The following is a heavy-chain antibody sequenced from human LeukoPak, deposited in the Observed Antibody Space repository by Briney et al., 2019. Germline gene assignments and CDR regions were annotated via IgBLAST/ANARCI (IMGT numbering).Heavy chain of an antibody. CDR3: ASHRGGWYFGYFQH. D-gene: IGHD6-19*01. CDR1: GGSFSGCY. V-gene: IGHV4-34*01. J-gene: IGHJ1*01. Sequence: SETLSLTCAVYGGSFSGCYWSWIRQPPGKGLEWIGEINHSGSTNYNPSLKSRVTISVDTSKNQFSLKLSSVTAADTAVYYCASHRGGWYFGYFQHWGQGTLVTVSS. CDR2: INHSGST.